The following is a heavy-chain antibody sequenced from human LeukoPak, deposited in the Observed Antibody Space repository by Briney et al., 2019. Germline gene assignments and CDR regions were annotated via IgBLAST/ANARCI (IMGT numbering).Heavy chain of an antibody. CDR2: IDPNTGDT. D-gene: IGHD4/OR15-4a*01. Sequence: ASVKVSCKASGYTFTNYYMHWVRRAPGQGLEWMGWIDPNTGDTNYSQNIQGRATMTRDTSINTAYMEFTSLGSDDTAVYYCARGRTMDGSTPPFAIWGQGTMVTVSS. J-gene: IGHJ3*02. V-gene: IGHV1-2*02. CDR1: GYTFTNYY. CDR3: ARGRTMDGSTPPFAI.